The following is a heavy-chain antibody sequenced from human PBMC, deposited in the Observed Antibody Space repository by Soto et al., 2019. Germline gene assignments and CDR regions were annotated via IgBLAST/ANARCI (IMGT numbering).Heavy chain of an antibody. CDR1: GGTFSSYA. CDR2: IIPIFGTA. D-gene: IGHD3-22*01. Sequence: SVKVSCKASGGTFSSYAISWVRQAPGQGLEWMGGIIPIFGTANYAQKFQGRVTITADESTSTAYMELSSLRAEDTAVYYCAKDFVYDSSGYLPYFDYWGQGTLVTVSS. V-gene: IGHV1-69*13. J-gene: IGHJ4*02. CDR3: AKDFVYDSSGYLPYFDY.